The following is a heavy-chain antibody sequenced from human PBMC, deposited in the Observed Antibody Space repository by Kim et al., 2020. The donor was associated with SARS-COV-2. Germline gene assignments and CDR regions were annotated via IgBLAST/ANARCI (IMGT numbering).Heavy chain of an antibody. Sequence: GGSLRLSCAASGFTFRSYAMNWVRQAPGKGLEWVAVISYNGSTKYYADSVKGRFTISRDNSKNSLYLQMNSLRAEDTAVYYCARELRGMDVWGLGTTAT. J-gene: IGHJ6*02. V-gene: IGHV3-30-3*01. CDR2: ISYNGSTK. CDR3: ARELRGMDV. CDR1: GFTFRSYA.